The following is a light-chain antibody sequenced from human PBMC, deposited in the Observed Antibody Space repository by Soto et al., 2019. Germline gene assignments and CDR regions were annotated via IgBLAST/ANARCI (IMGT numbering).Light chain of an antibody. CDR1: SSNIASNT. CDR3: AAWDDILNGPL. Sequence: QSVLTQPPSASGTPGQRVTISCSGSSSNIASNTVNWYQQLPGTAPKLLIYNNNHRPSGVLDRFSGSKSGTSASLAISGLQSEDEADYYCAAWDDILNGPLFGGGTKLTVL. J-gene: IGLJ2*01. CDR2: NNN. V-gene: IGLV1-44*01.